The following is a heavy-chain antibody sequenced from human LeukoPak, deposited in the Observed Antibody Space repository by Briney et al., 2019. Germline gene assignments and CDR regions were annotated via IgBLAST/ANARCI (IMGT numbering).Heavy chain of an antibody. J-gene: IGHJ3*02. CDR3: ARGNYDSSGYYAFDI. CDR2: INAGNGNT. Sequence: GASVKVSCKASGYTFTSYAMHWVRQAPGQRLEWMGWINAGNGNTKYSQELLGRVTITRDTSASTAYMELSSLRSEDMAVYYCARGNYDSSGYYAFDIWGQGTMVTVSS. CDR1: GYTFTSYA. D-gene: IGHD3-22*01. V-gene: IGHV1-3*03.